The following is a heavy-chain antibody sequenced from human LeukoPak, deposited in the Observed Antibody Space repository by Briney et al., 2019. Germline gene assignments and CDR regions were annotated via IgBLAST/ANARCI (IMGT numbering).Heavy chain of an antibody. CDR3: TRVEYGDYPGDY. CDR1: GFTSSSYS. Sequence: PGGSLRLSCAASGFTSSSYSMNWVRQAPGKGLEWISYITSSSGAIYYADSVKGRFTISRDNAKNSLYLQMNGLRAEDTAVYYCTRVEYGDYPGDYWGQGTLVTVSS. V-gene: IGHV3-48*01. J-gene: IGHJ4*02. CDR2: ITSSSGAI. D-gene: IGHD4-17*01.